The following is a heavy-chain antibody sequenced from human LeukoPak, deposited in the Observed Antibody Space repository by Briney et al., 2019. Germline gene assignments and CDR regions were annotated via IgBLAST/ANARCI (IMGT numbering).Heavy chain of an antibody. CDR1: GFTFRSYW. V-gene: IGHV3-7*03. D-gene: IGHD1-26*01. CDR2: IKEDGSEK. J-gene: IGHJ4*02. Sequence: GGSLRLSCAASGFTFRSYWMSWFRQAPGKGLEWVANIKEDGSEKSYVDSVKGRFTISRDNAKNLLYLQMNSLRAEETAVYYCARVLVGALGYWGQGTLVTVSS. CDR3: ARVLVGALGY.